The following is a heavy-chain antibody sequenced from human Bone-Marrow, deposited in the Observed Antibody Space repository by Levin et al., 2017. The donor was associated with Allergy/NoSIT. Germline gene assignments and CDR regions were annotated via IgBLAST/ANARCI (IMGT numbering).Heavy chain of an antibody. V-gene: IGHV3-7*01. CDR1: GFSFTSYW. Sequence: GGSLRLSCAGSGFSFTSYWMTWVRQAPGKGLEWVANINEDGSEGYYVASVTGRFTISRDNARNSLYLQLNSLGIDDTAVYYCAILRGNNYWGQGTLVVVSS. CDR2: INEDGSEG. J-gene: IGHJ4*02. D-gene: IGHD2/OR15-2a*01. CDR3: AILRGNNY.